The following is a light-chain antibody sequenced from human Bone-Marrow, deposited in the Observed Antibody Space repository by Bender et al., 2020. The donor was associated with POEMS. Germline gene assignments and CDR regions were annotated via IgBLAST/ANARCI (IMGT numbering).Light chain of an antibody. J-gene: IGLJ3*02. V-gene: IGLV1-44*01. CDR3: ASWDVSLNGWV. CDR1: RFNIGNNH. Sequence: QSVLTQAPSVSATPGQRVVISCSGGRFNIGNNHVDWYMQVPGTAPKLLIHNNDDRPSGVPHRFSGSKAGATASLAISGLQSEDEAIYYCASWDVSLNGWVFGAGTTLTVL. CDR2: NND.